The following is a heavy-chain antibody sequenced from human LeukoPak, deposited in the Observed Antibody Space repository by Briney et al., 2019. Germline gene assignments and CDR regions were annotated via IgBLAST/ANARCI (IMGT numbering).Heavy chain of an antibody. CDR1: GGSISSGGYY. CDR2: IYYSGST. D-gene: IGHD2-15*01. J-gene: IGHJ4*02. Sequence: PSQTLSLTCTVSGGSISSGGYYWSWLRQHPGKGLEWIGYIYYSGSTYYNPSLKSRVTISVDTSKNQFSLKLSSVTAADTAVYYCAREYCSGGSCYFDYWGQGTLVTVSS. V-gene: IGHV4-31*03. CDR3: AREYCSGGSCYFDY.